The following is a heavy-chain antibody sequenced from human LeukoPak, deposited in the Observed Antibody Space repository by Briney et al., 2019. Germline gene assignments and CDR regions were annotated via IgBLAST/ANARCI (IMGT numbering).Heavy chain of an antibody. CDR2: IYYSGST. J-gene: IGHJ5*02. V-gene: IGHV4-59*08. CDR3: ARHSSSWTEYNWFDP. D-gene: IGHD6-13*01. CDR1: GGSISSYY. Sequence: SETLSLTCTVSGGSISSYYWSWIRQPPGKGLEWIGYIYYSGSTNYNPSLKSRVTISVDTSKNQFSLKLSSVTAADTAVYYCARHSSSWTEYNWFDPWGQGTLVTVSS.